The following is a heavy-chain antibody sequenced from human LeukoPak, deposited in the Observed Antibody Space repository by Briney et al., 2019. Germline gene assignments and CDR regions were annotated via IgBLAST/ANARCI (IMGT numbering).Heavy chain of an antibody. D-gene: IGHD3-22*01. CDR1: GFTFSSYA. V-gene: IGHV3-23*01. CDR2: IGCSGGST. J-gene: IGHJ4*02. Sequence: GGSLRLSCAASGFTFSSYAMNWVRQAPGKGLEWVSAIGCSGGSTYYADSVKGRFTISRDNSKNTLYLQMNSLRAEDTALYYCAKSDDSSGYYYGIVYWGQGTLVTVSS. CDR3: AKSDDSSGYYYGIVY.